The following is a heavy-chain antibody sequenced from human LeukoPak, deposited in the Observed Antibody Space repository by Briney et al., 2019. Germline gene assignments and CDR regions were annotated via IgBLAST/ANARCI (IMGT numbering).Heavy chain of an antibody. V-gene: IGHV4-4*02. CDR2: IYHSGST. CDR1: GGSISSSNW. D-gene: IGHD3-10*01. J-gene: IGHJ6*02. Sequence: SETLSLTCTVSGGSISSSNWWSWVRQPPGKGLEWIGEIYHSGSTNYNPSLKSRVTISVDKSKNQFSLKLSSVTAADTAVYYCARTPSSSWFGEYVNYGMDVWGQGTTVTVSS. CDR3: ARTPSSSWFGEYVNYGMDV.